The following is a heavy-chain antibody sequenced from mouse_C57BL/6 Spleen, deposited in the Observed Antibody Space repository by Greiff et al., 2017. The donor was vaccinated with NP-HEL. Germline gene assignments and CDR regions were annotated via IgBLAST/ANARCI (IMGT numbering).Heavy chain of an antibody. V-gene: IGHV1-26*01. CDR2: INPNNGGT. D-gene: IGHD2-4*01. J-gene: IGHJ3*01. CDR3: ARQDYTRFAY. Sequence: VQLQQSGPELVKPGASVKISCKASGYTFTDYYMNWVKQSHGKSLEWIGDINPNNGGTSYNQKFKGKATLTVDKSSSTAYMELRSLTSEDSAVYYCARQDYTRFAYWGQGTLVTVSA. CDR1: GYTFTDYY.